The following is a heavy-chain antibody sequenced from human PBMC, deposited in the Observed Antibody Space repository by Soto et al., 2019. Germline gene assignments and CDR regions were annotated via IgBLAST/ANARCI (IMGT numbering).Heavy chain of an antibody. J-gene: IGHJ5*02. CDR3: ARWSDIVVVVAPTGFDP. CDR2: MNPNSGNT. Sequence: GASVKVSCKASGYTFTSYDINWVRQATGQGLEWMGWMNPNSGNTGYAQKFQGRVTMTRNTSISTAYMELSSLRSEDTAVYYCARWSDIVVVVAPTGFDPWGQGTLVTVSS. V-gene: IGHV1-8*01. D-gene: IGHD2-15*01. CDR1: GYTFTSYD.